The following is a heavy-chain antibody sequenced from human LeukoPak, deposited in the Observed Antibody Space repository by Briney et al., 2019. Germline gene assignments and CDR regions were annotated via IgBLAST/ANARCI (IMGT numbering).Heavy chain of an antibody. D-gene: IGHD3-3*01. CDR2: ISAYNGNT. CDR1: GYTFTIYG. CDR3: ARDIRDGVDFWSGHPMDYYYGMDV. J-gene: IGHJ6*02. Sequence: EASVTVSCRASGYTFTIYGINWVRQAPGQGLEWMGWISAYNGNTNYAQKLQGRVTMTTDTSTSTAYMELRSLRSDDTAVYYCARDIRDGVDFWSGHPMDYYYGMDVWGQGTTVTVSS. V-gene: IGHV1-18*01.